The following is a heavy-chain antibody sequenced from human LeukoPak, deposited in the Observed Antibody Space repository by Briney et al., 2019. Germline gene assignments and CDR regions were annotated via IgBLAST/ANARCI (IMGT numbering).Heavy chain of an antibody. CDR2: IHYSGTT. CDR3: ARDSPYDFWSGYYSSSGSYFDY. J-gene: IGHJ4*02. CDR1: GDSITSNDFY. V-gene: IGHV4-39*07. D-gene: IGHD3/OR15-3a*01. Sequence: PSETLSLTCTVSGDSITSNDFYWGWIRQAPGKGLEWIGSIHYSGTTYYNPSLKSRVTISVDTSKRHFSLKLSSVTAADTAVYYCARDSPYDFWSGYYSSSGSYFDYWGQGTLVTVSS.